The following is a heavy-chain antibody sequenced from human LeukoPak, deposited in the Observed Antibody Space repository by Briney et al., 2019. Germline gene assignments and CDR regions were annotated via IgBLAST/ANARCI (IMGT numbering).Heavy chain of an antibody. CDR3: ARGLPDYGSGSYFFY. J-gene: IGHJ4*02. V-gene: IGHV4-34*01. D-gene: IGHD3-10*01. CDR1: GGSFSGYY. CDR2: INHNGST. Sequence: SETLSLTCAVYGGSFSGYYWSWIRQPPGKGLEWIGEINHNGSTNYNPSLKSRVTISVDTSKNQFSLKLSSVTAADTAVYYCARGLPDYGSGSYFFYWGQGTLVTVSS.